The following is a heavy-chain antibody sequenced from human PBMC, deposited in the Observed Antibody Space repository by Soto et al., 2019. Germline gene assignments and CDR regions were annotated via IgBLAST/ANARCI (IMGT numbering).Heavy chain of an antibody. J-gene: IGHJ3*02. CDR3: ARHYTTRASYYYGSGSYYSAFDI. Sequence: PSETLPSSCTVSVGSISSYHWSSIRQPPGKGLEWIGYIYYSGSPNYNPSLKSRVTISVDTSKNQFSLKLSSVTAADTAVYYCARHYTTRASYYYGSGSYYSAFDIWGQETMVTVSS. CDR1: VGSISSYH. D-gene: IGHD3-10*01. CDR2: IYYSGSP. V-gene: IGHV4-59*08.